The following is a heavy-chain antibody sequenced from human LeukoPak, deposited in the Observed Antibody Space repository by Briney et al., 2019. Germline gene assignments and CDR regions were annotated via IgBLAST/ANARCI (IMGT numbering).Heavy chain of an antibody. CDR1: GVSISSGDYY. J-gene: IGHJ4*02. D-gene: IGHD3-22*01. CDR2: IYYSGST. Sequence: SETLSLTCTVSGVSISSGDYYWSWIRQPPGKGLEWIGYIYYSGSTYYNPSLKSRVTISVDTSKNQFSLKLSSVTAADTAVYYCARYYYDSSGYPTPAYWGQGTLVTVSS. V-gene: IGHV4-30-4*01. CDR3: ARYYYDSSGYPTPAY.